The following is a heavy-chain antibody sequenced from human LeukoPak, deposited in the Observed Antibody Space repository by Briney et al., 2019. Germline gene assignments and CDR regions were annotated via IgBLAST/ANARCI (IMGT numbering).Heavy chain of an antibody. D-gene: IGHD2-8*01. J-gene: IGHJ4*02. CDR1: GFILSSYA. CDR2: ISQNGGTT. V-gene: IGHV3-64*01. Sequence: GGSLRLSCAASGFILSSYAMHWVHQAPGKGPEFVSAISQNGGTTYYANSVKGRFTISRDNSKNTLYLQMGSLRPEDMAVYYCARWGCTNGVCYNDYWGQGTLVTVSS. CDR3: ARWGCTNGVCYNDY.